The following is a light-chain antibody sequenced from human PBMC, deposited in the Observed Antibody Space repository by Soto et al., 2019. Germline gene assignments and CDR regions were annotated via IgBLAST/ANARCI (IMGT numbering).Light chain of an antibody. Sequence: EIVLTQSPGTLSLSPGERATLSCRASQSVRSNNLAWDQQKPGQAPRLLIYDASRRATGIPVRFGGSGSGTDFTLTISRLEAEDFAVYYCQQNGSAPPITFGQGTRLEIK. CDR3: QQNGSAPPIT. CDR2: DAS. J-gene: IGKJ5*01. V-gene: IGKV3-20*01. CDR1: QSVRSNN.